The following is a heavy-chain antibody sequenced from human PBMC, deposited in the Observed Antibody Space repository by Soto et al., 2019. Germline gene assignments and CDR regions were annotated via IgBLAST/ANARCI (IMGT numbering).Heavy chain of an antibody. J-gene: IGHJ6*01. V-gene: IGHV4-4*07. CDR2: IYTSGTT. D-gene: IGHD1-26*01. CDR3: ARVGASGFGMDV. CDR1: GGSIRSYY. Sequence: VQLQGSGPGLVRPSETLSLTCNVSGGSIRSYYWSWIRQPAGKALQWIGRIYTSGTTNYNPSLKSRATMLIDTSKNRCALILSSVTAADTAVYYWARVGASGFGMDVW.